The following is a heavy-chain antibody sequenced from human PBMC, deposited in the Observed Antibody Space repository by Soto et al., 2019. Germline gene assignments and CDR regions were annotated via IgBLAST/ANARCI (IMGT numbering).Heavy chain of an antibody. Sequence: ASVKVSCKASGYTFTSYAMHWVRQAPGQRLEWMGWINAGNGNTKYSQKFQGRVTITRDTSASTAYMELSSLRSEDTAVYYCARLEEKNYCYYGMDVWGQGTTVTVSS. CDR3: ARLEEKNYCYYGMDV. CDR2: INAGNGNT. CDR1: GYTFTSYA. V-gene: IGHV1-3*01. J-gene: IGHJ6*02.